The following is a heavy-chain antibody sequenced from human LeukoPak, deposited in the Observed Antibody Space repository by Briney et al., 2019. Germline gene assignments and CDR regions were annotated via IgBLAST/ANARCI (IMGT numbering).Heavy chain of an antibody. CDR3: ARGFPSTGRSGGLDY. Sequence: SETLSLTCTVSGGSISSYYWSWIRQPPGKGLEWIGYIYYSGSTNYNPSLKSRVTISVDTSKNQFSLKLSSVTAADTAVYYCARGFPSTGRSGGLDYWGQGTLVTVSS. CDR1: GGSISSYY. CDR2: IYYSGST. D-gene: IGHD3-10*01. J-gene: IGHJ4*02. V-gene: IGHV4-59*01.